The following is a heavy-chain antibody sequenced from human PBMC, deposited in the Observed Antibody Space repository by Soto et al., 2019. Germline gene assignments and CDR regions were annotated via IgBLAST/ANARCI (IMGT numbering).Heavy chain of an antibody. CDR2: ISYDGSNK. Sequence: PGGSLRLSCAASGFTFSSYAMHWVRQAPGKGPEWVAVISYDGSNKYYADSVKGRFTISRDNSKNTLYLQMNSLRAEDTAVYYCARDLGQPPGYYYYGMDVWGQGTTVTVSS. CDR1: GFTFSSYA. V-gene: IGHV3-30-3*01. CDR3: ARDLGQPPGYYYYGMDV. J-gene: IGHJ6*02. D-gene: IGHD3-16*01.